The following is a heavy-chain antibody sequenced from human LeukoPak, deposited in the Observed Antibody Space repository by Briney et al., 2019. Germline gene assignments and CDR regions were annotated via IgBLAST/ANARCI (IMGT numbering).Heavy chain of an antibody. J-gene: IGHJ6*04. CDR3: AGIPVFGVVLHQEPV. CDR1: GGTFSDYA. D-gene: IGHD3-3*01. CDR2: FIPILGTA. Sequence: SVKVSCKSSGGTFSDYALNWVRQAPGQGLEWMGVFIPILGTANSTQKFQDRVTITADISTNTVYMELSSLRSEDTAVYFCAGIPVFGVVLHQEPVWGKGTTVTVSS. V-gene: IGHV1-69*10.